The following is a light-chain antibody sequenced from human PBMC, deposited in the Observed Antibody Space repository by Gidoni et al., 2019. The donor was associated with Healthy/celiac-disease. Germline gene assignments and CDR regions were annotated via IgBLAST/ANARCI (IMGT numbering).Light chain of an antibody. J-gene: IGKJ4*01. CDR1: QSVSSY. CDR2: DAS. CDR3: QQRSNWPRGT. V-gene: IGKV3-11*01. Sequence: EIVLTQPPATLSYSPGERATLSCRASQSVSSYLAWYQQKPGQAPRLLIYDASNRATGIPARFSGSGSGTDFTLTISSLEPEDFAVYYCQQRSNWPRGTFGGGTKVEIK.